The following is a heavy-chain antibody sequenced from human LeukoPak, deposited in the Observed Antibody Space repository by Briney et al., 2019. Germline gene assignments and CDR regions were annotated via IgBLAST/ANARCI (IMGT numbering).Heavy chain of an antibody. CDR3: ATKGLVAGYFDY. Sequence: SETLSLTCAVYGGSFSGYYWSWIRQPPGKGLEWIGEINHSGSTNYNPSLKSRVTISVDTSKNQFSLKLSSVTAADTAVYYCATKGLVAGYFDYWGQGTLVTVSS. J-gene: IGHJ4*02. CDR2: INHSGST. CDR1: GGSFSGYY. D-gene: IGHD6-19*01. V-gene: IGHV4-34*01.